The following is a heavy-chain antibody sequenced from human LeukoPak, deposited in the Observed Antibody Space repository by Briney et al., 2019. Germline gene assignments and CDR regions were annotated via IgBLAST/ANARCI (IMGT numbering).Heavy chain of an antibody. D-gene: IGHD2-2*01. J-gene: IGHJ5*02. CDR1: GGSISSSSYY. CDR3: ARQIRDSVVVPAARNWFDP. V-gene: IGHV4-39*01. Sequence: SETLSLTCTVSGGSISSSSYYWGWIRQPPGKGLEWIGSIYYSGSTYYNPSLKSRVTISVDTSKTQFSLKLSSVTAADTAVYYCARQIRDSVVVPAARNWFDPWGQGTLVTVSS. CDR2: IYYSGST.